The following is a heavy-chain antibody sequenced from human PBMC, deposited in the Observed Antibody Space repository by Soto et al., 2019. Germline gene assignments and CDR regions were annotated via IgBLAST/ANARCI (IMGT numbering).Heavy chain of an antibody. J-gene: IGHJ3*02. CDR2: IYYSGST. V-gene: IGHV4-59*01. Sequence: SETLSLTCTVSGGSISSYFWSWIRQPPGKGLEWIGYIYYSGSTNYNPSLKSRVTISVDTSKNQFSLKLSSVTAADTAVYYCARGDYNGYALDAFDIWGQGTMVTVSS. D-gene: IGHD5-12*01. CDR1: GGSISSYF. CDR3: ARGDYNGYALDAFDI.